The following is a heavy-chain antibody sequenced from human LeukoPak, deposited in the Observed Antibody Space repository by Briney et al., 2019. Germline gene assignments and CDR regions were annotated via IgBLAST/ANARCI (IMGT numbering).Heavy chain of an antibody. CDR3: ASAVRDYGDYDDYPYFDY. Sequence: GASVKVSCKASGYTFTSYYMHWVRQAPGQGLEWMGIINPSGGSTSYAQKFQGRVTMTRDTSTSTVYMELSSLRSEDTAVYYCASAVRDYGDYDDYPYFDYWGQGTLVTVSS. V-gene: IGHV1-46*01. D-gene: IGHD4-17*01. CDR1: GYTFTSYY. CDR2: INPSGGST. J-gene: IGHJ4*02.